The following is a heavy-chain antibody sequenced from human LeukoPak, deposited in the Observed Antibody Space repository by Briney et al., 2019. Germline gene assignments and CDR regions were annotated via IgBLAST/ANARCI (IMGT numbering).Heavy chain of an antibody. CDR3: ARDQRMRHYYDSSGYYSQSSHFDY. CDR1: GGSISSSSYY. CDR2: IYYSGST. J-gene: IGHJ4*02. Sequence: PSETLSLTCTVSGGSISSSSYYWGWIRQPPGKGLEWIGSIYYSGSTYYNPSLKSRVTISVDKSKNQFSLKLSSVTAADTAVYYCARDQRMRHYYDSSGYYSQSSHFDYWGQGTLVTVSS. D-gene: IGHD3-22*01. V-gene: IGHV4-39*07.